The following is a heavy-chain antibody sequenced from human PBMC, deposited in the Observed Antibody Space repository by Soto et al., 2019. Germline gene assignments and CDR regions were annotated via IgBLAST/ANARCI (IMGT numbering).Heavy chain of an antibody. CDR1: GYTFTDDD. CDR2: MNPNIGDA. CDR3: ARGTSGSYYRFQSLDY. Sequence: ASVKGACQTAGYTFTDDDGDWVRQANSQGLEWMGGMNPNIGDATYAQKFQGRVTITADESTSTAFMELSSLRSEDTAVYYCARGTSGSYYRFQSLDYWGQGTLVTVSS. J-gene: IGHJ4*02. D-gene: IGHD1-26*01. V-gene: IGHV1-8*01.